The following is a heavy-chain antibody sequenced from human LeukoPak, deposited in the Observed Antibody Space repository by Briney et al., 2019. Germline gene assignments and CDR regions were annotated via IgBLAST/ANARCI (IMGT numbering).Heavy chain of an antibody. J-gene: IGHJ4*02. CDR3: AKGYGYASPFDY. V-gene: IGHV3-9*01. CDR2: ISWNSGSI. CDR1: GFTFDDYA. D-gene: IGHD5-18*01. Sequence: SLRLSCAASGFTFDDYAMHWVRQAPGKGLEWVSGISWNSGSIGYADSVKGRFTISRDNAKNSLYLQMNSLRAEDTALYYCAKGYGYASPFDYWGQGTLVTVSS.